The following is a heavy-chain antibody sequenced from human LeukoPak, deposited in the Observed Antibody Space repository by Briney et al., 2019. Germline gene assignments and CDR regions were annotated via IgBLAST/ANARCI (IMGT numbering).Heavy chain of an antibody. V-gene: IGHV3-30*02. D-gene: IGHD2-8*01. CDR3: AKDSFSYNGIFDALDV. J-gene: IGHJ3*01. Sequence: GGSLRLSCAASGFTFNSFAMHWVRQAPGKGLEWLAFIQYDGSDEHYADSVKGRFTISRDDSKNTLFLQMNSLRAEDTAIYYCAKDSFSYNGIFDALDVWGQGTTVTVSS. CDR1: GFTFNSFA. CDR2: IQYDGSDE.